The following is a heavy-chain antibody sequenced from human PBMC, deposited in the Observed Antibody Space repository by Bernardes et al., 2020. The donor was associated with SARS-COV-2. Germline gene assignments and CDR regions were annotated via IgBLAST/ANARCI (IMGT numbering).Heavy chain of an antibody. CDR1: GFTFSSYS. CDR2: ISGDGGLT. CDR3: ARRAGNNNPFDY. J-gene: IGHJ4*02. Sequence: GGSLRLSCAASGFTFSSYSMFWFRQAPGKGLEYVSAISGDGGLTYYANSVKGRFTISRDNSKNTLFLQMGDLRTEDMAVYFCARRAGNNNPFDYWGQGTLVTVSS. V-gene: IGHV3-64*01. D-gene: IGHD1-1*01.